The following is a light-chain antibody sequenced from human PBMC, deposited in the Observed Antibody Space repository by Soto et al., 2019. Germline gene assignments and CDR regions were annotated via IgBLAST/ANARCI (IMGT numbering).Light chain of an antibody. CDR2: HAS. CDR1: QSISSSY. Sequence: ENVLTQSPGTLSLSPGERATLSCRASQSISSSYLAWYQQKPGQTPRLLIYHASNRATGIPDRFSGSGSGTDFTLTISRLEPEDFALYYCQQYGDSLLTFGGRTKVEIK. V-gene: IGKV3-20*01. CDR3: QQYGDSLLT. J-gene: IGKJ4*01.